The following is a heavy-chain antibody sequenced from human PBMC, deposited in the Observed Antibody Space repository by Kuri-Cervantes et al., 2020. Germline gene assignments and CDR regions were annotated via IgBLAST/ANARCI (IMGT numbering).Heavy chain of an antibody. CDR2: INPTGGST. V-gene: IGHV1-46*01. Sequence: ASVKVSCKASGYNFISYYMHWVRQAPGQGLEWLGIINPTGGSTDYAQKFQGRVTLTRDTSTSTVCMELSSLRSEDTAVYYCARMSSGWYVMRYWGQGTLVTVSS. CDR3: ARMSSGWYVMRY. CDR1: GYNFISYY. J-gene: IGHJ4*02. D-gene: IGHD6-19*01.